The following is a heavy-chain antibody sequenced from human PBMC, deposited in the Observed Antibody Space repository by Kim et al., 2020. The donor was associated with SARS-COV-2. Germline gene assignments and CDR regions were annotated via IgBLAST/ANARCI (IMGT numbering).Heavy chain of an antibody. Sequence: GGSLRLSCAASGFTFSSCAIHWVRQAPGKGLEWVAVISYDGSNKNYADSVKGRFTISRDNSKNTLYLQMNSLRAEETALYYCAGDPWSRLRGLTYSYYGMDVWGQGTTVTVSS. CDR3: AGDPWSRLRGLTYSYYGMDV. CDR2: ISYDGSNK. V-gene: IGHV3-30-3*01. D-gene: IGHD3-10*01. CDR1: GFTFSSCA. J-gene: IGHJ6*02.